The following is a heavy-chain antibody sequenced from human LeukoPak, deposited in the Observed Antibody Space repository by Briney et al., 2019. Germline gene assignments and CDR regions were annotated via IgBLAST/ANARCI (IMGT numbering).Heavy chain of an antibody. CDR3: ARVAEWLRKYFDY. CDR1: GGSFSGYY. Sequence: SETLSLTCAVYGGSFSGYYWSWIRQPPGKGLEWIGEINHSGSTNYNPSLKSRVTISVDTSKNQFSLKLSSVTAADTAVYYCARVAEWLRKYFDYWGQGTLVTVSS. V-gene: IGHV4-34*01. CDR2: INHSGST. J-gene: IGHJ4*02. D-gene: IGHD5-12*01.